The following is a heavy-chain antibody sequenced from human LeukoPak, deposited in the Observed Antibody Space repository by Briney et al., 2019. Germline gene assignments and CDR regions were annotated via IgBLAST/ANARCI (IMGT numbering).Heavy chain of an antibody. J-gene: IGHJ5*02. Sequence: ASVKVSCKASGYTFTSYGISWVRQAPGQGLEWMGWISAYNGNTNYAQKFQGRVTLTRDMSTSTDYLELSSLRSEDTAVYYCARDNSVRDEARWFNPWGQGTLVTVSS. D-gene: IGHD5-24*01. V-gene: IGHV1-18*01. CDR3: ARDNSVRDEARWFNP. CDR1: GYTFTSYG. CDR2: ISAYNGNT.